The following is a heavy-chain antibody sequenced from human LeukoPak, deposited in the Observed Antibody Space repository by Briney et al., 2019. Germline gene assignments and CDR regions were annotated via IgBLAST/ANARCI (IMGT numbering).Heavy chain of an antibody. D-gene: IGHD1-26*01. CDR3: ATAHRIVGATAPFDY. CDR1: GYTLTELS. Sequence: ASVKVSCKVSGYTLTELSMHWVRQAPGKGLEWMGGFDPEDGETIHAQKFQGRVTMTEDTSTDTAYMELSSLRSEDTAVYYCATAHRIVGATAPFDYWGQGTLVTVSS. V-gene: IGHV1-24*01. J-gene: IGHJ4*02. CDR2: FDPEDGET.